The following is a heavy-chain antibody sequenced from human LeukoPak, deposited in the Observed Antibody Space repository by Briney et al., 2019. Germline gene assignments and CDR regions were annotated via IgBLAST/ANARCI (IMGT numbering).Heavy chain of an antibody. D-gene: IGHD2-2*01. CDR1: GFTFSSYG. J-gene: IGHJ4*02. Sequence: GGSLRLSRAASGFTFSSYGMHWVRQAPGKGLEWVAFIRYDGSNKYYADSVKGRFTISRDNSKNTLYLQMNSLRAEDTAVYYCAKDSCSSTSCYPEGDYWGQGTLVTVSS. V-gene: IGHV3-30*02. CDR2: IRYDGSNK. CDR3: AKDSCSSTSCYPEGDY.